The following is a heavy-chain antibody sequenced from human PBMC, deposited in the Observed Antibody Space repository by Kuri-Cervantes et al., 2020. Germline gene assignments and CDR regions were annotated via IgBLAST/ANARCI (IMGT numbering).Heavy chain of an antibody. CDR2: IYHSGST. V-gene: IGHV4-38-2*02. CDR3: ARGGYGYFDY. CDR1: GGSISSYY. Sequence: SETLSLTCTVSGGSISSYYWGWIRQPPGKGLEWIGSIYHSGSTSYNPSLKSRVTISVDTSRNQFSLKLSSVTAADTAVYYCARGGYGYFDYWGQGTLVTVSS. D-gene: IGHD5-18*01. J-gene: IGHJ4*02.